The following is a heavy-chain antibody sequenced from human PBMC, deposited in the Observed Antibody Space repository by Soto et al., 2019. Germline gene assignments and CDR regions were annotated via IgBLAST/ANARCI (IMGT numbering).Heavy chain of an antibody. CDR1: GYTFSRYG. Sequence: ASVKVSCKASGYTFSRYGISWVRQAPGQGLEWMGWISGYNGDTNYAQKFQGRVSMTIHTSTETAYMELRSLTSDDTALYYCAKNGQPPYYYYGLDVWGQGTKVTVSS. CDR2: ISGYNGDT. J-gene: IGHJ6*02. D-gene: IGHD1-1*01. CDR3: AKNGQPPYYYYGLDV. V-gene: IGHV1-18*01.